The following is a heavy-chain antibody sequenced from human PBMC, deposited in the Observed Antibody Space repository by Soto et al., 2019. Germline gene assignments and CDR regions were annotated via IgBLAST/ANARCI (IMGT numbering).Heavy chain of an antibody. V-gene: IGHV1-69*14. CDR3: VRGPDYEGYVDY. CDR1: GTTFSNFA. J-gene: IGHJ4*02. Sequence: QVRLVQSGAEVKQTESSVKVSCEASGTTFSNFAIGWVRQAPGHWLEWMGGIILPFGTPNYAQKFQGRVTISADTSMTTVYMELRGLRSGDTAVYYCVRGPDYEGYVDYWGQGTLVTVSS. D-gene: IGHD3-22*01. CDR2: IILPFGTP.